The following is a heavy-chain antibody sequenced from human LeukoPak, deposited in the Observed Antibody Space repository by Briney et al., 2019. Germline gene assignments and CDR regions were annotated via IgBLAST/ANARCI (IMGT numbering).Heavy chain of an antibody. CDR2: ISGNNDNP. CDR3: ARDGTSTDDY. V-gene: IGHV1-18*01. Sequence: ASVKVSCKTSGYTFSNFGINWVRQAPGQGLEWMGWISGNNDNPNYGQKFQGRFAVTTDSSTTTAYMELRNLTFDDTAVYYCARDGTSTDDYWGQGALVTVSS. CDR1: GYTFSNFG. D-gene: IGHD2-2*01. J-gene: IGHJ4*02.